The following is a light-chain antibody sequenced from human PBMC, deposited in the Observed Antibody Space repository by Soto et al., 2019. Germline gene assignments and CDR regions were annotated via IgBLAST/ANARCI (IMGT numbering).Light chain of an antibody. CDR3: LQNFNFPWT. V-gene: IGKV1-6*01. CDR1: QGITDD. J-gene: IGKJ1*01. CDR2: AAS. Sequence: AIQMTQSPSSLSASVGDRVTITCRASQGITDDLGWYQQKPGKAPKLLIYAASTLQSGVPTRFSGSGSGTDFTLTISSLQPEDFATYYCLQNFNFPWTFGQGTKVEIK.